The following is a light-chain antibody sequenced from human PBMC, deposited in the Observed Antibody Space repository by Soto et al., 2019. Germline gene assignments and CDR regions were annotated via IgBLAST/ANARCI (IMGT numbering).Light chain of an antibody. CDR1: SSDVGSYNL. CDR3: CSYASSSTYV. Sequence: QSALTQPASVSGSPGQSITISCTGTSSDVGSYNLVSWYQQHPGKAPKLRIYEVTKRPSGVSDRFSGSKSGNTASLTISGLQAEDEADYYCCSYASSSTYVFGTGTKLTVL. CDR2: EVT. J-gene: IGLJ1*01. V-gene: IGLV2-23*02.